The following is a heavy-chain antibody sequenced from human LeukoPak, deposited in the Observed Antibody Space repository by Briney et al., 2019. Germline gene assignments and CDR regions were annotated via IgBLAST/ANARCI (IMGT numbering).Heavy chain of an antibody. CDR1: GGSMSSYC. CDR3: ARLVVPAARGLSRFDP. V-gene: IGHV4-59*01. CDR2: IYYTGST. Sequence: SETLSLTCTVSGGSMSSYCWSWIRQPPGKGLEWIGYIYYTGSTNYTPSLKSRVTISVDTSKNQFSLKLSSVTAADTAVYYCARLVVPAARGLSRFDPWGQGTLVTVSS. J-gene: IGHJ5*02. D-gene: IGHD2-2*01.